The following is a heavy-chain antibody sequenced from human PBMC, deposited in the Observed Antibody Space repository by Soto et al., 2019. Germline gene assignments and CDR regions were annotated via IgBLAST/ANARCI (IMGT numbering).Heavy chain of an antibody. CDR1: CYTFTSYG. V-gene: IGHV1-18*04. Sequence: SVKVSCKASCYTFTSYGISWVRQAPGQGLEWMGWISACNGNTNYAQKLQGRVTMTTDTSTSTAYMELRSLRSDDTAVYYCARDGDYYDSSGYDFGFDPWGQGTLVTVS. D-gene: IGHD3-22*01. CDR3: ARDGDYYDSSGYDFGFDP. CDR2: ISACNGNT. J-gene: IGHJ5*02.